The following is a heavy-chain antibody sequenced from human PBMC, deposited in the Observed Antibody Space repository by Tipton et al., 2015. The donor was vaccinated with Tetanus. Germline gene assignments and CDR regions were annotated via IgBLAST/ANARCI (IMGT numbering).Heavy chain of an antibody. D-gene: IGHD1-14*01. CDR2: ITPIFGTT. Sequence: QSGPEVKKPGSSVKVSCKASGGTFTNYALSWVRQAPGQGLEWVGGITPIFGTTNSAPKFQGRVTITADESTNTAYMELSSLTSEDTAVYYCARAPNRKSRAFDSWGQGTQITVSS. CDR3: ARAPNRKSRAFDS. J-gene: IGHJ5*01. CDR1: GGTFTNYA. V-gene: IGHV1-69*01.